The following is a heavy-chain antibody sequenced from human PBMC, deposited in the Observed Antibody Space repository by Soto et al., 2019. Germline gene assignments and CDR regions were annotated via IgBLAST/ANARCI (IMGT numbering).Heavy chain of an antibody. D-gene: IGHD3-9*01. J-gene: IGHJ4*02. V-gene: IGHV4-31*03. CDR1: GSSISSSDYH. Sequence: SETLSLTCSVSGSSISSSDYHWNWIRQLPGKGLEWIGYIYYTGGTYSSPSLRSRVTMSIDTSKNQFSLKLSSVTAADTAVYYCASAAILTGYYYWGKGALVTVSS. CDR3: ASAAILTGYYY. CDR2: IYYTGGT.